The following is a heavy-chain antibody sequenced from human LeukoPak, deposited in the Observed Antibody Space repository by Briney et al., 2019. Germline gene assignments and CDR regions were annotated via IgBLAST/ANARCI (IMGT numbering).Heavy chain of an antibody. CDR2: INPNSGGT. V-gene: IGHV1-2*02. CDR1: GYTFTGYY. J-gene: IGHJ4*02. Sequence: ASVKVSCKASGYTFTGYYMHWVRQAPGQELEWMGWINPNSGGTNYAQKFQGRVTMTRDTSISTAYMELSRLRSDDTAVYYCARFLWRAGGFDYWGQGTLVTVSS. CDR3: ARFLWRAGGFDY. D-gene: IGHD1-14*01.